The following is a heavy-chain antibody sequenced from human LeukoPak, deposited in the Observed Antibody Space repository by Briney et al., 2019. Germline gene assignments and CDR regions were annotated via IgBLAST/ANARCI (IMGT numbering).Heavy chain of an antibody. D-gene: IGHD3-10*01. CDR2: IYNDGTT. J-gene: IGHJ4*02. Sequence: GGSLRLSCAASGFTVSNNYMNWVRQAPGKGLEWVSIIYNDGTTYYADSVKGRFTTSRDNSKNTVDLQMNSLRGDDMAVYYCASGVRIIRSLHYWGQGTLVTVSS. CDR1: GFTVSNNY. CDR3: ASGVRIIRSLHY. V-gene: IGHV3-53*01.